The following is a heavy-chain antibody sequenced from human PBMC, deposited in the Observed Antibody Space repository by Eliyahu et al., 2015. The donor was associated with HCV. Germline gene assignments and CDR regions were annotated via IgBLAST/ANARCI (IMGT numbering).Heavy chain of an antibody. V-gene: IGHV1-18*04. D-gene: IGHD3-10*01. CDR3: ARDQTMVRGVIIEYYFDY. CDR2: ISAYNGNT. CDR1: GYTFTSYG. Sequence: QVQLVQSGAEVKKPGASVKVSCKASGYTFTSYGISWVRQAPGQGLEWRGWISAYNGNTNYAQKLQGRVTMTTDTSTSTAYMELRSLRSDDTAVYYCARDQTMVRGVIIEYYFDYWGQGTLVTVSS. J-gene: IGHJ4*02.